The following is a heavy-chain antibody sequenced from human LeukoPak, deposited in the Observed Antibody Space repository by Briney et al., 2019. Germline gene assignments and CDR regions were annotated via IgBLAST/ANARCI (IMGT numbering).Heavy chain of an antibody. CDR3: ARDPPSSGWSFDY. CDR2: IKTDGSEK. J-gene: IGHJ4*02. V-gene: IGHV3-7*04. CDR1: GFTFNSHW. D-gene: IGHD6-19*01. Sequence: GGSLRLSCGVSGFTFNSHWMSWVRQAPGKGLEWVANIKTDGSEKYYADSAKGRFTISRDNAKDSLYLQMNSLRAEDTAVYYCARDPPSSGWSFDYWGQGALVTVSS.